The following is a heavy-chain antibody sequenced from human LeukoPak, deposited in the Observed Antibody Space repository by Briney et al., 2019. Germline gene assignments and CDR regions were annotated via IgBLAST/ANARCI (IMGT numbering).Heavy chain of an antibody. CDR3: AREYCSSTSCYAFDY. CDR2: INPSGGST. Sequence: GASVKVSCKASGYTFTSYYMHWVRQAPEQGLEWMGIINPSGGSTSYAQKFQGRVTMTRDTSTSTVYMELSSLRSEDTAVYYCAREYCSSTSCYAFDYWGQGTLVTVSS. J-gene: IGHJ4*02. V-gene: IGHV1-46*01. D-gene: IGHD2-2*01. CDR1: GYTFTSYY.